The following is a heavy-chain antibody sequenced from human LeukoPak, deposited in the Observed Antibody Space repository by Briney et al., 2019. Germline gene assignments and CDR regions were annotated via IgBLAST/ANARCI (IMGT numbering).Heavy chain of an antibody. Sequence: GGSLRLSCAASGFTFSSYAMSWVRQAPGKGLEWVSSISGSGGSTYYADSVKGRFTISRDNSNNTLYLQLNSLRAEDTALYYCAKRVGFYFAHRGQGTLVTVSS. CDR1: GFTFSSYA. V-gene: IGHV3-23*01. CDR2: ISGSGGST. D-gene: IGHD2-15*01. CDR3: AKRVGFYFAH. J-gene: IGHJ4*02.